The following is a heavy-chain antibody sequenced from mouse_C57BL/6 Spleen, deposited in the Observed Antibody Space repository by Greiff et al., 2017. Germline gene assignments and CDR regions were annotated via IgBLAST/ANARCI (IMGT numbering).Heavy chain of an antibody. D-gene: IGHD1-1*01. CDR3: TDRDYYGSSLNAMDY. J-gene: IGHJ4*01. CDR1: GFNIKDYY. V-gene: IGHV14-1*01. CDR2: IDPGDGDT. Sequence: VQLQQSGAELVRPGASVKLSCTAFGFNIKDYYMHWVKQRPEQGLEWSGRIDPGDGDTEFAPKFQGKATMTADTSSNTAYLQLSSLTSEDTAVYYCTDRDYYGSSLNAMDYWGQGTSVTVSS.